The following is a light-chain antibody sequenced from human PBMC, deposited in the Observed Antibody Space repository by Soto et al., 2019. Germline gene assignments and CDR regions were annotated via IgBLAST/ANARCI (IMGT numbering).Light chain of an antibody. CDR3: RQYGSSPPWT. CDR2: GAS. V-gene: IGKV3-20*01. CDR1: QSVSSSY. Sequence: EIVLTQSPGTLSLSPGERATLSCRASQSVSSSYLAWYQQKPGQAPRLLIYGASSRATGIPDRFSGSVSGTGFTLTISRLEPEDFAVYYCRQYGSSPPWTFGQGTKVDI. J-gene: IGKJ1*01.